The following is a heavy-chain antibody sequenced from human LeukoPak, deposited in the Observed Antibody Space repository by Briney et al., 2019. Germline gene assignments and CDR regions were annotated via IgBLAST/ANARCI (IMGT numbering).Heavy chain of an antibody. V-gene: IGHV4-38-2*01. CDR1: GYSISSGYY. D-gene: IGHD6-13*01. J-gene: IGHJ6*03. CDR2: IYHSGST. Sequence: SETLSLTCAVSGYSISSGYYWGWIRQPPGKGLEWIGSIYHSGSTYYNPSLKSRVTISVDTSKNQFSLKLSSGTAADTAVYYCARSASSSWYRKPYYYYMDVWGKGTTVTVSS. CDR3: ARSASSSWYRKPYYYYMDV.